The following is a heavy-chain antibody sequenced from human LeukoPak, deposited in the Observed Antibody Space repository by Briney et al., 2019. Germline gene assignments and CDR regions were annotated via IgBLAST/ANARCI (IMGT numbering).Heavy chain of an antibody. CDR1: GFTFSNFG. Sequence: GGSLRLSCAASGFTFSNFGMHWVRQAPGKGLEWVAVISYDGSSKYYADSVKGRFTISRDNPKNTLYLQMNSLRAEDTAVYYCAKDSGGGYYYYYGMDVWGQGTTVTVSS. D-gene: IGHD3-16*01. CDR3: AKDSGGGYYYYYGMDV. CDR2: ISYDGSSK. J-gene: IGHJ6*02. V-gene: IGHV3-30*18.